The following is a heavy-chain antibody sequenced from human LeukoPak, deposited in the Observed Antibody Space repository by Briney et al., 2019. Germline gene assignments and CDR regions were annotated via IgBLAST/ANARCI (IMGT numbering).Heavy chain of an antibody. D-gene: IGHD1-14*01. CDR2: ISGSGGST. CDR1: GFTFSSYG. V-gene: IGHV3-23*01. Sequence: PGGCLRLSCAASGFTFSSYGMSWVPQAPGKGLEWVSAISGSGGSTYYADSVKGRFTISRDNSKNTLYLQMNSLRAEDTAVYYCAKDNPGAPDYWGQGTLVTVSS. CDR3: AKDNPGAPDY. J-gene: IGHJ4*02.